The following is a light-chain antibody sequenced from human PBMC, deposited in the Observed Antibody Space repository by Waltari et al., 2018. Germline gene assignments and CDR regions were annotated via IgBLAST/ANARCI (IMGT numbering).Light chain of an antibody. V-gene: IGKV3-20*01. J-gene: IGKJ1*01. CDR1: QSVTRP. Sequence: EIVLTQSPGTLSSSPGERVTLSCRASQSVTRPLAWYQQKPGQAPRLLIDDASTRATGISGRCSGSGTGTVFSRTISRREPEDFAVYYCQKYGTLPATFGQGTKVESK. CDR2: DAS. CDR3: QKYGTLPAT.